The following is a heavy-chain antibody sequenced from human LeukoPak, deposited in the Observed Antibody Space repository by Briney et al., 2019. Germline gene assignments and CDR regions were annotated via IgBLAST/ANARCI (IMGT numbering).Heavy chain of an antibody. CDR2: ISSSGSTI. D-gene: IGHD6-6*01. CDR3: ARERWSIAARPSWFDP. CDR1: GFTFSSYE. J-gene: IGHJ5*02. V-gene: IGHV3-48*03. Sequence: GGSLRLSCAASGFTFSSYEMNWVRQAPGKGLEWVSYISSSGSTIYYADSVKGRFTISRDNAKNSLYLQMNSLRAEDTAVYYCARERWSIAARPSWFDPWGQGTLVTVSS.